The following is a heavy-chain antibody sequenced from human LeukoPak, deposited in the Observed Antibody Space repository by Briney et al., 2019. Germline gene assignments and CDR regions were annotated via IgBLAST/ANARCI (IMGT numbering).Heavy chain of an antibody. J-gene: IGHJ3*02. CDR2: IRSKANSYAT. D-gene: IGHD2-21*02. Sequence: GGSLKLSCAASGFTFSGSAMHWVRQASGKGLEWVGRIRSKANSYATAYAASVKGRFTISRDDSKNTAYLQMNSLKTEDTAVYYCTRPAPKSLRGGDCFIDDAFDIWGQGTMVTVSS. CDR1: GFTFSGSA. V-gene: IGHV3-73*01. CDR3: TRPAPKSLRGGDCFIDDAFDI.